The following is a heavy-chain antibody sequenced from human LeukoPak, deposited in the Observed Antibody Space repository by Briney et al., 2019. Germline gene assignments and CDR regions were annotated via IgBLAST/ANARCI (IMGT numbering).Heavy chain of an antibody. Sequence: SETLSLTCAVYGGSFSGYYWSWIRQPPGKGLEWIGEINHSGSTNYNPSLKSRVTMSVDTSKNQFSLKLSSVTAADTAVYYCARAGYYYDSSGSRASYYYYMDVWGKGTTVTISS. J-gene: IGHJ6*03. D-gene: IGHD3-22*01. V-gene: IGHV4-34*01. CDR1: GGSFSGYY. CDR2: INHSGST. CDR3: ARAGYYYDSSGSRASYYYYMDV.